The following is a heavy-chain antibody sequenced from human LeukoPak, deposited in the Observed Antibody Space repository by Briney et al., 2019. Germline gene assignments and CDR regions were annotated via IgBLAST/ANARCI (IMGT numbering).Heavy chain of an antibody. CDR3: ARGRQLWAFDY. D-gene: IGHD5-18*01. V-gene: IGHV4-61*02. CDR2: IYTSGST. J-gene: IGHJ4*02. Sequence: SETLSLTCTVSGGSISSSSYYWSWIRQPAGKGLEWIGRIYTSGSTNYNPSLKSRVTMSVDTSKNQFSLKLSSVTAADTAVYYCARGRQLWAFDYWGQGTLVTVSS. CDR1: GGSISSSSYY.